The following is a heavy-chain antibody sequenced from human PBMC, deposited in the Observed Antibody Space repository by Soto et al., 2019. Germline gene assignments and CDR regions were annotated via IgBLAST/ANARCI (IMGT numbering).Heavy chain of an antibody. CDR1: GFTFSSYS. J-gene: IGHJ6*02. Sequence: VGSLRLSCAASGFTFSSYSMDWVRQVPGKGLVWVSRMNSDGSTITHADSVKGRFTISRDNAKNTLYLQMNSLRAEDTAVYYCARENYFGLDLWGQGTTVTVSS. CDR2: MNSDGSTI. CDR3: ARENYFGLDL. V-gene: IGHV3-74*01.